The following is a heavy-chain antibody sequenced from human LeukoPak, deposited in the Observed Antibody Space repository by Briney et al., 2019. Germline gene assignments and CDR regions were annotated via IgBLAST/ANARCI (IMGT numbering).Heavy chain of an antibody. CDR3: ASRIVVSPTAMETWFDS. V-gene: IGHV4-39*06. Sequence: SETLSLTCAVSGASVSSSTYFWGWLRQPPGEGPEWLGSVSHSGATYYNPSLKSRVTISPDTAKNQITLTVTSVTVAYTALYFWASRIVVSPTAMETWFDSWGQGTLVTVS. CDR1: GASVSSSTYF. CDR2: VSHSGAT. J-gene: IGHJ5*01. D-gene: IGHD2-2*01.